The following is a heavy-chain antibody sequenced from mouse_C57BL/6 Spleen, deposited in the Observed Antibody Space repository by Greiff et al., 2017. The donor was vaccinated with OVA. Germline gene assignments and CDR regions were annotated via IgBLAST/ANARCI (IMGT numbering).Heavy chain of an antibody. J-gene: IGHJ3*01. Sequence: VQVVESGPGLVQPSQSLSITCTVSGFSLTSYGVHWVRQSPGKGLEWLGVIWSGGSTDYNAAFISRLSISKDNSKSQVFFKMNSLQADDTAIYYCATSSDGYLTWFAYWGQGTLVTVSA. CDR2: IWSGGST. CDR1: GFSLTSYG. V-gene: IGHV2-2*01. CDR3: ATSSDGYLTWFAY. D-gene: IGHD2-3*01.